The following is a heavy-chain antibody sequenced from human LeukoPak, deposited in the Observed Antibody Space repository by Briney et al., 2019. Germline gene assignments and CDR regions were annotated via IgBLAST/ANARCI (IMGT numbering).Heavy chain of an antibody. Sequence: GDSLKTSCKGSGYSFTSYWIGWVRQLPGKGLEWMGIFYPGDSDNRPSPSFQVQVTISAAKSISSAYLQWSSLKASDTAIYYCARPSGWPTKGLDYWGQGTLVTVSS. CDR2: FYPGDSDN. D-gene: IGHD6-19*01. CDR1: GYSFTSYW. CDR3: ARPSGWPTKGLDY. V-gene: IGHV5-51*01. J-gene: IGHJ4*02.